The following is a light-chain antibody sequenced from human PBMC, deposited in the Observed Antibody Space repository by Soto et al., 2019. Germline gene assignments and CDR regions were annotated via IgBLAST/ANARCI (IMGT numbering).Light chain of an antibody. V-gene: IGLV2-8*01. Sequence: QSALTQPPSASGSRGQSVTISCTGTSSDVGGYNYVSWYQQHPGKAPKLMIYEVSKRPSGVPDRFSGSKSGNTASLTVSGLQAEDEADYYCCSYAGSYTYVFGTGTKVTVL. CDR1: SSDVGGYNY. J-gene: IGLJ1*01. CDR2: EVS. CDR3: CSYAGSYTYV.